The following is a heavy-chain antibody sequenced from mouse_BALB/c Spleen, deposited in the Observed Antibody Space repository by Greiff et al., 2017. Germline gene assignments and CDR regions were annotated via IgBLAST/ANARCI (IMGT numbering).Heavy chain of an antibody. CDR3: TREGVQAVRRYFDY. CDR1: GYTFTSYW. J-gene: IGHJ2*01. V-gene: IGHV1S22*01. CDR2: IYPGSGST. D-gene: IGHD2-14*01. Sequence: LQQPGSELVRPGASVKLSCKASGYTFTSYWMHWVKQRPGQGLEWIGNIYPGSGSTNYDEKFKSKATLTVDTSSSTAYMQLSSLTSEDSAVYYCTREGVQAVRRYFDYCGQGTTLTVSS.